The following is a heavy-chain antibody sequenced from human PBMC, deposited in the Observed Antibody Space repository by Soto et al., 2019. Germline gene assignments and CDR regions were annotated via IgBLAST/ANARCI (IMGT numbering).Heavy chain of an antibody. V-gene: IGHV3-30*03. J-gene: IGHJ3*02. CDR1: GFTFSSYG. CDR3: AILTTVVTRVVAFDI. CDR2: ISYDGSNK. D-gene: IGHD4-17*01. Sequence: QVQLVESGGGVVQPGRSLRLSCAASGFTFSSYGMHWVRQAPGKGLEWVAVISYDGSNKYYADSVKGRFTISRDNSKNTLYLQMNSLRAEDTAVYYCAILTTVVTRVVAFDIWGQGTMVTVSS.